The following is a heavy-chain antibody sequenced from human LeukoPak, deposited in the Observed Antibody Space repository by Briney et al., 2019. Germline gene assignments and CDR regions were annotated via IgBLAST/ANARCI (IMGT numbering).Heavy chain of an antibody. V-gene: IGHV3-74*01. CDR2: ISGDGSST. Sequence: GGSLRLSCAASGFTFSSYWMHWVRQTPGKGLVWVSRISGDGSSTTYAESVKGRFTIPRDNAKNTLYLQMSTLRAEDTAVYYCARELPFDYWGQGTLVTVSS. CDR1: GFTFSSYW. J-gene: IGHJ4*02. CDR3: ARELPFDY.